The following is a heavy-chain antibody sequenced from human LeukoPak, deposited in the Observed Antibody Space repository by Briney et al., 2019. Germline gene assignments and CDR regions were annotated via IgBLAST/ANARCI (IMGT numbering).Heavy chain of an antibody. CDR3: ARGQAVAGNCFDY. CDR2: ISSSSSYI. Sequence: PGRSLRLSCAASGFTFDDYAMHWVRQAPGKGLEWVSSISSSSSYIYYADSVKGRFTISRDNAKNSLYLQMNSLRAEDTAVYYCARGQAVAGNCFDYWGQGTLVTVSS. V-gene: IGHV3-21*01. CDR1: GFTFDDYA. D-gene: IGHD6-19*01. J-gene: IGHJ4*02.